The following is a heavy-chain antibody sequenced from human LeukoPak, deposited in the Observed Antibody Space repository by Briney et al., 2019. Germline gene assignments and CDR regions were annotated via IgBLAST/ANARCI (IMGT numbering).Heavy chain of an antibody. CDR1: GDSISSYY. CDR2: IYYSGST. V-gene: IGHV4-59*12. CDR3: AAGQWLVWGVY. D-gene: IGHD6-19*01. J-gene: IGHJ4*02. Sequence: SETLSLTCTVSGDSISSYYWSWIRQPPGKGLEWIGYIYYSGSTNYNPSLKSRVTISVDTSKNQLSLKLSSVTVADTAVYYCAAGQWLVWGVYWGQGTLVTVSS.